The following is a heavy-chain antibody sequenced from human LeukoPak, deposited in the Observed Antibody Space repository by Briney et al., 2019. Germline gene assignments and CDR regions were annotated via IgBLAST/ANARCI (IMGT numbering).Heavy chain of an antibody. CDR1: GFTFSSYA. CDR3: AKDRGRGYYDSSGYAEYYFDY. Sequence: GGSLRLSCAASGFTFSSYAMSWVRQAPGKGLEWVSAISGSGGSTYYADSVKGRFTISRDNSKNTLYLQMNSLRAEDTAVYYCAKDRGRGYYDSSGYAEYYFDYWGQGTLVTVSS. D-gene: IGHD3-22*01. CDR2: ISGSGGST. J-gene: IGHJ4*02. V-gene: IGHV3-23*01.